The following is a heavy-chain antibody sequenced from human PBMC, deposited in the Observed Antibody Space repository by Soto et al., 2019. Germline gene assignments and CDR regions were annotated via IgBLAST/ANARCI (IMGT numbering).Heavy chain of an antibody. CDR2: MNPNSGNT. Sequence: ASVKVSCKASGYTFTSYDINWVRQATGQGLEWMGWMNPNSGNTGYAQKFQGRVTMTRNTSISTAYMELSSLRSDDTAVYYCAREALRYFDWLGDFDYWGKGTLVTVSS. CDR1: GYTFTSYD. J-gene: IGHJ4*02. D-gene: IGHD3-9*01. V-gene: IGHV1-8*01. CDR3: AREALRYFDWLGDFDY.